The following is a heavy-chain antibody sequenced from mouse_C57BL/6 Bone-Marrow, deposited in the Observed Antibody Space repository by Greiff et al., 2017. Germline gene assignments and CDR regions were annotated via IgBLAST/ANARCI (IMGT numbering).Heavy chain of an antibody. CDR1: GFNIKDDY. CDR3: TTEGGGEFAY. J-gene: IGHJ3*01. CDR2: IDPENGDT. V-gene: IGHV14-4*01. Sequence: EVQLQQSGAELVRPGASVKLSCTASGFNIKDDYMHWVKQRPEQGLEWIGWIDPENGDTEYASKFQGKATITADTSSNPAYLQLSSLTSEDTAVYYCTTEGGGEFAYWGQGTLVTVSA.